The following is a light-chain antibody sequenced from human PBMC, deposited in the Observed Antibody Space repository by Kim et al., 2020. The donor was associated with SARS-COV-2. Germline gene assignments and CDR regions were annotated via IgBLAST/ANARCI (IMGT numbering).Light chain of an antibody. V-gene: IGLV6-57*03. Sequence: KTVTIPCTRSRGSIASNYVQWYQQRPGSAPTTVIYEDNQRPSGVPDRFSGSIDSSSNSASLTISGLKTEDEADYYCQSYDSSNVVFGGGTQLTVL. CDR2: EDN. J-gene: IGLJ2*01. CDR1: RGSIASNY. CDR3: QSYDSSNVV.